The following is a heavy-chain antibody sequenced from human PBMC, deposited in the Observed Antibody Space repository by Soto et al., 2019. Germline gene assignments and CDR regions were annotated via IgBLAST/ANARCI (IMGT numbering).Heavy chain of an antibody. D-gene: IGHD6-13*01. CDR2: ISYDGSNK. CDR1: GFTFSSYG. V-gene: IGHV3-30*18. CDR3: AKDRSSSSSGSDY. J-gene: IGHJ4*02. Sequence: SGGSLRLSCAASGFTFSSYGMHWVRQAPGKGLEWVAVISYDGSNKYYADSVKGRFTISRDNSKNTLYLQMNSLRAEDTAVYYCAKDRSSSSSGSDYWGQGTLVTVSS.